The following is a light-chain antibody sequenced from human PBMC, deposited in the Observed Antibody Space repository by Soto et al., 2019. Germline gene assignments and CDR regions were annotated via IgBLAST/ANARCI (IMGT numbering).Light chain of an antibody. CDR2: GAS. CDR3: QQYASSQ. Sequence: EIVMTQSPATLSVSPGERATLSCRASQSVSSNLAWYQQKPGQAPRLLIYGASSRATGIPDRFSGSGSGTDFTLTISRLEPEDFAVYYCQQYASSQFGQGTKVDIK. V-gene: IGKV3-20*01. J-gene: IGKJ1*01. CDR1: QSVSSN.